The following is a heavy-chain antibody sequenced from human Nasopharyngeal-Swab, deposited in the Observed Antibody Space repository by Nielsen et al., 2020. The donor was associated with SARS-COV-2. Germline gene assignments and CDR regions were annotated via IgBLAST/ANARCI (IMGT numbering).Heavy chain of an antibody. J-gene: IGHJ4*02. D-gene: IGHD5/OR15-5a*01. Sequence: GESLKISCAASGFTFSSYGMHWVRQAPGKGLEWVAVIAYDGSNKYYADSVKGRFTISRDNAKNSLYLQMNSLRDEDTAVYYCAILLRTDFDYWGQGTLVTVSS. CDR2: IAYDGSNK. V-gene: IGHV3-30*03. CDR1: GFTFSSYG. CDR3: AILLRTDFDY.